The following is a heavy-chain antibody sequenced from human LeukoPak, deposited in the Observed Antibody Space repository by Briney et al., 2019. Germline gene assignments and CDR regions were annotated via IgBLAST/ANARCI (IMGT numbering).Heavy chain of an antibody. Sequence: GGSLRLSCAASGLTFSSYAMNWIRQAPGKGLEWVSTISGSGGSTYSADSVKGRFTISRDNSKNTLYLQMNSLRAADTAVYYCAKTRGGLWTGAFDIWGQGTMVTVSS. J-gene: IGHJ3*02. D-gene: IGHD3-16*01. CDR2: ISGSGGST. CDR1: GLTFSSYA. CDR3: AKTRGGLWTGAFDI. V-gene: IGHV3-23*01.